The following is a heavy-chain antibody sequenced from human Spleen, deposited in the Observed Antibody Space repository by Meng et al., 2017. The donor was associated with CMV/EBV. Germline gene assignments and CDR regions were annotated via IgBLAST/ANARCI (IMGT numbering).Heavy chain of an antibody. CDR2: FDPEDGET. V-gene: IGHV1-24*01. CDR1: GYTLTELS. Sequence: ASVKVSCKVSGYTLTELSMHWVRQAPGKGLEWMGGFDPEDGETIYAQKFQGRVTMTEDTSTDTAYMDLSSLRPEDTAVYYCASSRVDYYDSSPSHDAFDVWGQGTMVTVSS. J-gene: IGHJ3*01. CDR3: ASSRVDYYDSSPSHDAFDV. D-gene: IGHD3-22*01.